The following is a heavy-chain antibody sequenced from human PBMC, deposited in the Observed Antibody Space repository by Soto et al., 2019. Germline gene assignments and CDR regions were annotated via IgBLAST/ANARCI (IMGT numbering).Heavy chain of an antibody. D-gene: IGHD1-26*01. CDR2: IYYSGST. CDR3: ARDGYSGSSAHGAFDI. Sequence: QVQLQESGPGLVKPSQTLSLTCTVSGGSLTSGGYYWNWVRQHPGKGLEWIGYIYYSGSTYYNPSLKSRVIISVDTSKKWFSLKLNSVTAADTAVYYCARDGYSGSSAHGAFDIWGQGTMVTVSS. J-gene: IGHJ3*02. V-gene: IGHV4-31*03. CDR1: GGSLTSGGYY.